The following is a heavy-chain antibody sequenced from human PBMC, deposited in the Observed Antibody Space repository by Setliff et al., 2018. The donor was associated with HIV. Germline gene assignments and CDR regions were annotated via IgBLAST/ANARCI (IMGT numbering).Heavy chain of an antibody. D-gene: IGHD5-18*01. Sequence: GESLKISCQTSGFTFPDHWIAWVRQLPGKGLEWMGIICPGDSSTKYSPSFQGQVTISVDKSINTAYLSWSTLKTSDTAMYYCARQGTSYGSNYYADVWGEGTTVTVSS. CDR3: ARQGTSYGSNYYADV. CDR2: ICPGDSST. V-gene: IGHV5-51*01. CDR1: GFTFPDHW. J-gene: IGHJ6*03.